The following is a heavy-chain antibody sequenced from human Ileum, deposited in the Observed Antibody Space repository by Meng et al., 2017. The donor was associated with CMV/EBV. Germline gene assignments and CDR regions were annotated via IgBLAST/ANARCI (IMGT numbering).Heavy chain of an antibody. CDR1: GFTFRTYA. CDR3: ATARESSTWYDYFDN. D-gene: IGHD6-13*01. CDR2: IIGIVGST. V-gene: IGHV3-23*01. Sequence: SGFTFRTYAMSWVRQAPGKGLEWVGGIIGIVGSTYYAESVEGRFTISRDNSKNTVYLHMSSLRAEDTAVYYCATARESSTWYDYFDNWGQGTLVTVSS. J-gene: IGHJ4*02.